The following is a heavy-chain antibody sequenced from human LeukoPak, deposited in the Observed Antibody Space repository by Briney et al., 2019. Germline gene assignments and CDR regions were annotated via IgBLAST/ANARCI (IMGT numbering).Heavy chain of an antibody. Sequence: GGSLRLSCAASGFTFSSHWMSWVRQAPGKGPEWVANIKQDGTEIYYVDSVKGRFAISRDNAKNSLYLQMNSLRDEDTAVYYCARDKVVGATFFDYWGQGTLVTVSS. J-gene: IGHJ4*02. D-gene: IGHD1-26*01. CDR2: IKQDGTEI. V-gene: IGHV3-7*01. CDR3: ARDKVVGATFFDY. CDR1: GFTFSSHW.